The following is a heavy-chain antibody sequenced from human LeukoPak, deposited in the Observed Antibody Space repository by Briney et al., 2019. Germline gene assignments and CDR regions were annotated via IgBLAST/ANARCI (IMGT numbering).Heavy chain of an antibody. V-gene: IGHV3-72*01. Sequence: PGGSLRLSCVVSGYTFSDHYMDWVRQAPGKGLEWVGRIRNRANSYIIEYAASVKGRFTVSRDDSKNSLYLQMNSLKTEDTAVYYCGRAAYSHGLDFWGQGTLVTVSS. CDR2: IRNRANSYII. J-gene: IGHJ4*02. D-gene: IGHD5-18*01. CDR3: GRAAYSHGLDF. CDR1: GYTFSDHY.